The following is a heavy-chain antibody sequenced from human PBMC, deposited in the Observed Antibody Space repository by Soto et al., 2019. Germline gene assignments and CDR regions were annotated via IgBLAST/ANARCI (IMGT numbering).Heavy chain of an antibody. CDR2: ISGSGGST. J-gene: IGHJ6*03. D-gene: IGHD3-10*01. V-gene: IGHV3-23*01. CDR3: AKSGSLSGFGELFSRNYYYYMDV. CDR1: GFTFSSYA. Sequence: PGGSLRLSCAASGFTFSSYAMSWVRQAPGKGLEWVSAISGSGGSTYYADSVKGRFTISRDNSKNTLYLQMNSLRAEDTAVYYCAKSGSLSGFGELFSRNYYYYMDVWGKGTTVTVSS.